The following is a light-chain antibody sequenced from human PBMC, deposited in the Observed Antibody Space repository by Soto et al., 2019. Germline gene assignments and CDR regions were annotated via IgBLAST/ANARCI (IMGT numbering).Light chain of an antibody. Sequence: DIQMTQSPPSLSASVGDRVTITCRSSQSIMSYLNWYQQKPEKAPNLLIYAASSLQSGVSSRFSGSGSGTDFTLTISSLHPEDFATYYCQQSYSTPWTFGQGTKVEIK. CDR3: QQSYSTPWT. CDR2: AAS. CDR1: QSIMSY. V-gene: IGKV1-39*01. J-gene: IGKJ1*01.